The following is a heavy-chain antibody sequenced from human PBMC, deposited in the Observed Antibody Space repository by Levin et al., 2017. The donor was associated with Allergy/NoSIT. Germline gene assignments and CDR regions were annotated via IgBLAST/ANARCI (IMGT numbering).Heavy chain of an antibody. V-gene: IGHV3-74*01. CDR3: AGGRYSTTALEY. D-gene: IGHD2-2*01. Sequence: HAGGSLRLSCAASGFTFSNHWMHWVRQGPGKGLLWVSRINDDGSTTTYADSVKGRFTISRDNAKSTLYLQLNSLRAEDTAIYYCAGGRYSTTALEYWGQGTLVTVSS. CDR1: GFTFSNHW. CDR2: INDDGSTT. J-gene: IGHJ4*02.